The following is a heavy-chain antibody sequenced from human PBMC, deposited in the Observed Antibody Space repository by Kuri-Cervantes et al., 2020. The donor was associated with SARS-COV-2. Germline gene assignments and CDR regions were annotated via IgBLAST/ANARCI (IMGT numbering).Heavy chain of an antibody. CDR1: GFTFNTYS. Sequence: GESLKISCAASGFTFNTYSMDWVRLAPGKGLEWLAYISKGSDTIYYADSVRGRFTVSRDNSKNTLYLQMNSLRAEDTAVYYCAKDINYYDSSGYYYSHDAFDIWGQGTMVTVSS. CDR3: AKDINYYDSSGYYYSHDAFDI. J-gene: IGHJ3*02. CDR2: ISKGSDTI. V-gene: IGHV3-48*01. D-gene: IGHD3-22*01.